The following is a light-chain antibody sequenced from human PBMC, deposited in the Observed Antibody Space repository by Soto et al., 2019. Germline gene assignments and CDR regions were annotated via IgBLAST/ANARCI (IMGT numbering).Light chain of an antibody. CDR1: QTITNY. Sequence: DIQMTQSPSSLSASVGDRVTITCRASQTITNYLNWYQQKPRKAYKLLIYAASTLLSEVPSRLPDSGSGKDFTLTIDSLQPEDFATYFCQQSYSSPWTFGQGTKVEI. CDR2: AAS. V-gene: IGKV1-39*01. CDR3: QQSYSSPWT. J-gene: IGKJ1*01.